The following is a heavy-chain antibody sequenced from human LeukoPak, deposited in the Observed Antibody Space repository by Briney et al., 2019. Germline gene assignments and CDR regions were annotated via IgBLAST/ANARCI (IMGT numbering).Heavy chain of an antibody. CDR3: ARVRPAMMVVPYFDY. CDR1: GGSISSYY. Sequence: PSETLSLTCTVSGGSISSYYWSWIRQPPGKGLEWIGYIYYSGSTNYNPSLKSRVTISVDTSKNQFSLKLSSVTAADTAVYYCARVRPAMMVVPYFDYWGQGTLVTVSS. V-gene: IGHV4-59*01. J-gene: IGHJ4*02. CDR2: IYYSGST. D-gene: IGHD3-22*01.